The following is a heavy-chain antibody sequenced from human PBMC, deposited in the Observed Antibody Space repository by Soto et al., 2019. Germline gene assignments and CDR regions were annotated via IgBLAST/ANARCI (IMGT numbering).Heavy chain of an antibody. V-gene: IGHV1-18*01. CDR3: ARGGAGDSSGYTSNWFDP. CDR2: ISAYNGNT. Sequence: ASVKVACKASGYTFTSYGISWVRQAPGQGLEWMGWISAYNGNTNYAQKVQGRVTMTADKSTSTAYMELRSLRSEDTAVYYCARGGAGDSSGYTSNWFDPWGQGTLVTVSS. D-gene: IGHD3-22*01. J-gene: IGHJ5*02. CDR1: GYTFTSYG.